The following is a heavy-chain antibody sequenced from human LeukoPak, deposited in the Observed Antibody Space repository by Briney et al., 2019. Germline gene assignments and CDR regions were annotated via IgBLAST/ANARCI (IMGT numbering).Heavy chain of an antibody. CDR1: GGSISSGGHF. CDR3: ASVSYDTSLQH. J-gene: IGHJ1*01. D-gene: IGHD3-22*01. CDR2: IYYSGST. Sequence: SETLSLTCTVSGGSISSGGHFWSWIRQHPGKGLEWIGYIYYSGSTYYNPSLKGRVTISVDTSKNQFSLRLSSVTAADTAIYYCASVSYDTSLQHWGQGTLVTVSS. V-gene: IGHV4-31*03.